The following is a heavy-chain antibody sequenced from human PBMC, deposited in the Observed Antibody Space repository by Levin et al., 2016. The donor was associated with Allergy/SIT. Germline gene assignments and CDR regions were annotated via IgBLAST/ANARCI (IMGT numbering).Heavy chain of an antibody. CDR2: ISSSGSTI. V-gene: IGHV3-11*04. D-gene: IGHD5-12*01. CDR3: ARGLGDIVATIVYDY. Sequence: WIRQPPGKGLEWVSYISSSGSTIYYADSVKGRFTISRDNAKNSLYLQMNSLRAEDTAVYYCARGLGDIVATIVYDYWGQGTLVTVSS. J-gene: IGHJ4*02.